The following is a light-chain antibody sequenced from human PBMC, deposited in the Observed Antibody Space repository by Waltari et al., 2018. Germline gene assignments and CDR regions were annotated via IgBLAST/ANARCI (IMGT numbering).Light chain of an antibody. CDR1: HSLLHTNGKTY. V-gene: IGKV2D-29*02. Sequence: DIVMTQTPLSLSVTLGQPASISCKSSHSLLHTNGKTYLYWSLQKPGQSPQLLIYEDSNRFSGVPDKFSASGSGTDFTLKISRVEAEDVGIYYCLQSLHLPLTFGGGTKVEIK. CDR2: EDS. J-gene: IGKJ4*01. CDR3: LQSLHLPLT.